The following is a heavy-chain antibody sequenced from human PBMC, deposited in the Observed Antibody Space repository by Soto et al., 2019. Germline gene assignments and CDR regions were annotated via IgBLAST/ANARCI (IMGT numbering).Heavy chain of an antibody. CDR2: ISAGNGNT. Sequence: ASVKVSCKTSGYTYTSYAIHWVRQAPGQRPEWMGWISAGNGNTKYSETFRGRVTITSDSSARTAYMDLTSLTSEDTALYYCARGEVWQLVARPLLDYWGQGTLVTVSS. CDR3: ARGEVWQLVARPLLDY. V-gene: IGHV1-3*01. D-gene: IGHD6-6*01. J-gene: IGHJ4*02. CDR1: GYTYTSYA.